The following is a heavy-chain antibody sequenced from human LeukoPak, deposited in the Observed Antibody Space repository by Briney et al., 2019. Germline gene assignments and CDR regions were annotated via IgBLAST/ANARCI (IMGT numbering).Heavy chain of an antibody. CDR3: ARKYYYDTPFDY. Sequence: PSETLSLTCTVSVGSISSSSYYLGWIRQPPGKGLEWIGSIYYSGSTYYNPSLKSRVTISVDTSKNQSSLKLSSMTAADTAVYYCARKYYYDTPFDYWGQGTLVTVSS. J-gene: IGHJ4*02. D-gene: IGHD3-22*01. CDR1: VGSISSSSYY. V-gene: IGHV4-39*01. CDR2: IYYSGST.